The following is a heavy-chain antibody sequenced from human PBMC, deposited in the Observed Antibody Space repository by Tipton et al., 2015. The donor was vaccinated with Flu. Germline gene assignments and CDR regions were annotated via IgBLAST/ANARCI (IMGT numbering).Heavy chain of an antibody. CDR2: IYHSGYT. D-gene: IGHD3-3*01. CDR3: ARQSYDFWSGPGGEY. Sequence: TLSLTCFVSGASIGGHYCWGWIRQPPGKGLEWIGNIYHSGYTYYNPSLKSRVTISVDTSKNQLSLKLSFVTAADTAVYYCARQSYDFWSGPGGEYWGQGTLVTVSS. J-gene: IGHJ4*02. V-gene: IGHV4-38-2*01. CDR1: GASIGGHYC.